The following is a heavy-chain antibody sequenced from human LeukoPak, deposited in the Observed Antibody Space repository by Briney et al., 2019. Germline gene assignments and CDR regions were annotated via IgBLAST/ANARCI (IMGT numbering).Heavy chain of an antibody. CDR3: ARLGGDGYNPTQFDY. V-gene: IGHV1-24*01. J-gene: IGHJ4*02. CDR2: FDPEDGET. Sequence: GASVKVSCKVSGYTLTELSMHWVRQAPGKGLEWMGGFDPEDGETIYAQKFQGRVTMTEDTSTDTAYMELSSLRSEDTAVYYCARLGGDGYNPTQFDYWGQGTLVTVSS. D-gene: IGHD5-24*01. CDR1: GYTLTELS.